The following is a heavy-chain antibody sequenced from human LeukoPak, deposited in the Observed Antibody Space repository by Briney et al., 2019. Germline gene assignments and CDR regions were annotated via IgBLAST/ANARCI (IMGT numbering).Heavy chain of an antibody. V-gene: IGHV4-59*08. CDR2: IFHSGIT. CDR3: AGLAYSGASPDY. J-gene: IGHJ4*02. D-gene: IGHD1-26*01. CDR1: GGSISSDY. Sequence: PSETLSLTCTVSGGSISSDYWTWIRQPPGKGLEWIGYIFHSGITNYNTSLKSRITISVDTSSNQFSLKLTSVTAADTAVYYCAGLAYSGASPDYWGQGTLVTVSS.